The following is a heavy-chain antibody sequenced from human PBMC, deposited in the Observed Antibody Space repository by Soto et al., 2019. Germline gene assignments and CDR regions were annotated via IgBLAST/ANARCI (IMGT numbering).Heavy chain of an antibody. D-gene: IGHD2-15*01. CDR3: ASPYCSGGSCYLTEYFQY. CDR2: IAYDSSKK. J-gene: IGHJ1*01. Sequence: QVQLVESGGGVVQPGRSVRLSCAASGFSFSYYAMHWVRQAPGKGLEWVAVIAYDSSKKYYADSVKGRFTISRDNSKNTLYLQMNSLRHDDTAVYYCASPYCSGGSCYLTEYFQYWGQGTLVTVSS. V-gene: IGHV3-30*03. CDR1: GFSFSYYA.